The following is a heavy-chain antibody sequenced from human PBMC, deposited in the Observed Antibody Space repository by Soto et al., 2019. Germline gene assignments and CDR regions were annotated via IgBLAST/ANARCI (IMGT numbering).Heavy chain of an antibody. J-gene: IGHJ6*03. CDR2: TYYRSRWYN. Sequence: LSLTCAISGDSVSSNSAAWNWIRLSPSRGLEWLARTYYRSRWYNDYAVSVRSRITVNPDTSKNQFSLQLTSVTPEDTAVYYCAGTTSHQWYYMDVWGEGTTVTVSS. D-gene: IGHD1-7*01. CDR1: GDSVSSNSAA. CDR3: AGTTSHQWYYMDV. V-gene: IGHV6-1*01.